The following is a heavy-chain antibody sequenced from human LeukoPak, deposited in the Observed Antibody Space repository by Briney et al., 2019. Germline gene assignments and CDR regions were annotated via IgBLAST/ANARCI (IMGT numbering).Heavy chain of an antibody. Sequence: PSETLSLTCTVSGGSISSSSYYWGWIRQPPGKGLEWIGSIYYSGSTYYNPSLKSRVTISVDTSKNQFSLKLSSVTAADTAVYYCARGPNYYESSGGYWYFDLWGRGTLVTVSS. CDR2: IYYSGST. CDR1: GGSISSSSYY. CDR3: ARGPNYYESSGGYWYFDL. J-gene: IGHJ2*01. V-gene: IGHV4-39*07. D-gene: IGHD3-22*01.